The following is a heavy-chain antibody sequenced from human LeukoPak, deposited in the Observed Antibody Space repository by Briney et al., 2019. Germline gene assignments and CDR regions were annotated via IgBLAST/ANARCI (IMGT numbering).Heavy chain of an antibody. V-gene: IGHV4-59*11. CDR3: ARDRYSSSFDI. CDR1: GGSISSHY. Sequence: SETLPLTCTVSGGSISSHYWSWIRQPPGKGLEWIGYIYYSGSTNYNPSLKSRVTISVDTSKNQFSLKLSSVTAADTAVYYCARDRYSSSFDIWGQGTMVTVSS. CDR2: IYYSGST. J-gene: IGHJ3*02. D-gene: IGHD6-6*01.